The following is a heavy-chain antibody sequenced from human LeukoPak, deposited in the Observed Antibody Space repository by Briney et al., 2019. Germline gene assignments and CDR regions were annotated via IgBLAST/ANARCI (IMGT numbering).Heavy chain of an antibody. V-gene: IGHV4-4*07. Sequence: SETLSLTCTVSGGSISSYYWSWIRQPAGKGLEWIGRIYTSGSTNYNPSLKSRVTMSVDTSKNQFSLKLSSVTAADTAVYYCAGEKSLVVVAARWFDPWGQGTLVTVSS. J-gene: IGHJ5*02. CDR3: AGEKSLVVVAARWFDP. CDR2: IYTSGST. D-gene: IGHD2-15*01. CDR1: GGSISSYY.